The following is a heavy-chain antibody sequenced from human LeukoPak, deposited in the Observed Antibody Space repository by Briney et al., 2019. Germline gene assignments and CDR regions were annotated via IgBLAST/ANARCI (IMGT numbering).Heavy chain of an antibody. CDR3: ARRRGRSVAGTLMYYFDY. CDR2: IKQDGSEK. CDR1: GFTFSSYW. D-gene: IGHD6-19*01. Sequence: GGSLRLSCAASGFTFSSYWMSWVRQAPGKGLEWVANIKQDGSEKYYVDSVKGRFTISRDNAKNSLYLQMNSLRAEDTAVYYRARRRGRSVAGTLMYYFDYWGQGTLVTVSS. J-gene: IGHJ4*02. V-gene: IGHV3-7*01.